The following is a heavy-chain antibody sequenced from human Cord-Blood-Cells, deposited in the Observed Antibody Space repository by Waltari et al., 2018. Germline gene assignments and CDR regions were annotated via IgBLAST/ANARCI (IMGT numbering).Heavy chain of an antibody. J-gene: IGHJ4*02. V-gene: IGHV4-34*01. CDR1: GGSYRGYY. D-gene: IGHD6-13*01. CDR3: ARVESMAAAGRSGY. CDR2: INECGST. Sequence: QVQLQQAGAGLLKPSETLSLTCAVHGGSYRGYYWGWIGQPTGKGLEWNGEINECGSTRDAAARKRRVTISAAAAKDQCCLRPGAVNAGATAVGYCARVESMAAAGRSGYWGQG.